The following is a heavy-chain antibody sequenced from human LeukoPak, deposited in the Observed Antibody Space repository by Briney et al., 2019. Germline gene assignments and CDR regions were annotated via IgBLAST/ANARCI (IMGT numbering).Heavy chain of an antibody. CDR3: ARERDTLSLHH. V-gene: IGHV1-2*02. CDR2: INPNSGDT. CDR1: GYTFPDFY. D-gene: IGHD5-24*01. J-gene: IGHJ1*01. Sequence: ASVKVSCKASGYTFPDFYIHCVRQAPGQGLEWMGLINPNSGDTSYAQKFPGRVTMTGDKSINTAYMELSRLKPDDTALYFCARERDTLSLHHWGQGTLVTVSP.